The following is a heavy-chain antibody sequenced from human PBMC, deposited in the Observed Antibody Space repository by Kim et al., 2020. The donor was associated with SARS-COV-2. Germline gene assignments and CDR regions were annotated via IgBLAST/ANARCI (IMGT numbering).Heavy chain of an antibody. J-gene: IGHJ6*02. D-gene: IGHD3-3*01. CDR3: ARGNYDFWSGYQLPLYYYYGMDV. Sequence: ASVKVSCKASGYTFTSYGISWVRQAPGQGLEWMGWISAYNGNTNYAQKLQGRVTMTTDTSTSTAYMELRSLRSDDTAVYYCARGNYDFWSGYQLPLYYYYGMDVWGQGTTVTVSS. V-gene: IGHV1-18*01. CDR1: GYTFTSYG. CDR2: ISAYNGNT.